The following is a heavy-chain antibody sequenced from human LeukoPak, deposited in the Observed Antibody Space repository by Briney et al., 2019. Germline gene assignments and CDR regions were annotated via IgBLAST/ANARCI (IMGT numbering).Heavy chain of an antibody. CDR1: GYTFTSYG. CDR2: ISAYNGNT. V-gene: IGHV1-18*01. J-gene: IGHJ4*02. CDR3: ARPDILTGQYYFDY. D-gene: IGHD3-9*01. Sequence: ASVKVSCKASGYTFTSYGISRVRQAPGQGLEWMAWISAYNGNTNYAQKLQGRVTMTTDTSTSTAYMELRSLRSDDTAVYYCARPDILTGQYYFDYWGQGTLVTVSS.